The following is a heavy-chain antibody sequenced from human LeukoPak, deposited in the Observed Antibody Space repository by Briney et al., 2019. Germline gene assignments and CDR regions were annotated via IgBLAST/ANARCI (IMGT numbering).Heavy chain of an antibody. V-gene: IGHV4-61*01. CDR2: IYYSGST. J-gene: IGHJ1*01. CDR1: GDSFSSVTDY. Sequence: SETLSLTCTVSGDSFSSVTDYWAWIRQPPGKGLEWIGYIYYSGSTNYNPSLKSRVTISVDTSKNQFSLKLSSVTAADTAVYYCARCGCSSTSCYTWDFQHWGQGTLVTVSS. D-gene: IGHD2-2*02. CDR3: ARCGCSSTSCYTWDFQH.